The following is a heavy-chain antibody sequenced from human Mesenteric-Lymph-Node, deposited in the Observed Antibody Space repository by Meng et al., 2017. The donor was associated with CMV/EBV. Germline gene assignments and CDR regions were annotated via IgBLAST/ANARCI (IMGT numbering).Heavy chain of an antibody. CDR2: INPNSGDT. J-gene: IGHJ4*02. Sequence: ASVKVSCKASGYTFTGYYIYWVRQAPGQGLEWMGWINPNSGDTGYPQKFQGRVTMTRDTSISTAYMELSRLRSDDTAVFYCARGGLKYIGTFFDQWGQGTLVTVSS. D-gene: IGHD1-26*01. CDR1: GYTFTGYY. CDR3: ARGGLKYIGTFFDQ. V-gene: IGHV1-2*02.